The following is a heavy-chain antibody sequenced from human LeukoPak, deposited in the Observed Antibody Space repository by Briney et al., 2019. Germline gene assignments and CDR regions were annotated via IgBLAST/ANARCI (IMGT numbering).Heavy chain of an antibody. D-gene: IGHD3-22*01. CDR1: GYTFIDHY. V-gene: IGHV1-2*02. CDR2: IDPDTRDT. J-gene: IGHJ4*02. CDR3: ARAGHNSNSGGYDF. Sequence: GASVKVSCMPSGYTFIDHYLHWVRQAPGQGLESLGWIDPDTRDTNYPQKFQGRVTMSRDTSSSTAYMELNRLRSDDTAVYYCARAGHNSNSGGYDFWGLGTLVTVSS.